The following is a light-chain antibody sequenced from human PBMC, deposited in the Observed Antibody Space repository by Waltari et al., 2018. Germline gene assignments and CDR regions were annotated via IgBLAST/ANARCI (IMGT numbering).Light chain of an antibody. Sequence: IVMTQSPAILSVSPGESATLSCRASQRVSSHLAWYQQKPGQAPRLLIYGASTRATGVPVRFSGSGSGTEFTLTISSLQSEDFAAYYCQHYFNWPRTFGQGTKVEVK. CDR1: QRVSSH. J-gene: IGKJ1*01. CDR3: QHYFNWPRT. V-gene: IGKV3-15*01. CDR2: GAS.